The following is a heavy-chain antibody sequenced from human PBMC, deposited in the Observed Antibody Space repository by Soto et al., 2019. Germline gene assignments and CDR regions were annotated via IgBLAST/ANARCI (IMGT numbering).Heavy chain of an antibody. V-gene: IGHV3-15*01. Sequence: GSLRLSCAASGFTFSNAWMSCFLQSPVKVLEWVGRIKSKTDGGTTDYAAPVKGRFTISRDDSKNTLYLQMNSLKTEDTAVYYCMLTPRSRMRSDYWGQGTLVTVSS. J-gene: IGHJ4*02. CDR3: MLTPRSRMRSDY. D-gene: IGHD2-8*01. CDR2: IKSKTDGGTT. CDR1: GFTFSNAW.